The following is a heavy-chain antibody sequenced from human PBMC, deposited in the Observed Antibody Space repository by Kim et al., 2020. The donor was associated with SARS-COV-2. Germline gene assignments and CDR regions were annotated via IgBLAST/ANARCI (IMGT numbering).Heavy chain of an antibody. J-gene: IGHJ5*02. CDR3: AKPVPLFFDP. V-gene: IGHV3-23*01. Sequence: YYTDSVKGRFTISSDNSRNMLDLQMPSLRADDAAIYYCAKPVPLFFDPWGQGTLVTVSP. D-gene: IGHD4-17*01.